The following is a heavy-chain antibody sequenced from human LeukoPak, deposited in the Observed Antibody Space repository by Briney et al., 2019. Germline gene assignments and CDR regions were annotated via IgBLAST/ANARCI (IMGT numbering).Heavy chain of an antibody. J-gene: IGHJ6*03. D-gene: IGHD4-17*01. Sequence: SETLSLTCTVSGGSISSYYWSWIRQPPGKGLEWIGYIYYSGSTNYNPSLKSRVTISVDTSKNQFSLKLSSVTAADTAVYYCASTVTRYYYYYYMDVWGKGTTATVSS. CDR2: IYYSGST. CDR3: ASTVTRYYYYYYMDV. V-gene: IGHV4-59*08. CDR1: GGSISSYY.